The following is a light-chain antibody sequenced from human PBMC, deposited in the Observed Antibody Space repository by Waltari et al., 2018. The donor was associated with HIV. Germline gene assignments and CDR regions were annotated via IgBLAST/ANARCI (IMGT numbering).Light chain of an antibody. CDR1: SSNVGGDDL. J-gene: IGLJ1*01. V-gene: IGLV2-23*02. Sequence: QSALTQPASVSGSPGQSITISCTGTSSNVGGDDLVSWYQQHPGEAPKPSIYEFTKRPSGVSNPFSGSNSGNTASLTISGLQAEDEADYYCCSCPRSGIRYVFGTGTKVTVL. CDR2: EFT. CDR3: CSCPRSGIRYV.